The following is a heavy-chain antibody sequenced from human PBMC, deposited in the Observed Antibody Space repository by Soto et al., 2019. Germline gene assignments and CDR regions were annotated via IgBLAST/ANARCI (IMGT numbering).Heavy chain of an antibody. J-gene: IGHJ6*02. D-gene: IGHD2-21*01. CDR1: GYTFSGYS. Sequence: QVVLEQSGGEVKKPGASVKVSCKASGYTFSGYSITWVRQAPGQGLEWMGRISGYNGNTNYARTLRGRLTLTPDTSTRTGYMELRSLTSDDTAVYYCARDVFCGGSPACPDMDVWGQGTTVTVSS. V-gene: IGHV1-18*04. CDR3: ARDVFCGGSPACPDMDV. CDR2: ISGYNGNT.